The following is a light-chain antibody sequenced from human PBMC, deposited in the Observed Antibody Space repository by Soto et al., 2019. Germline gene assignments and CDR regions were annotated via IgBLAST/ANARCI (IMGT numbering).Light chain of an antibody. Sequence: EIVMTQSPAMLSVSPGERATLSCRASQNVNNRLAWYQQKAGQPPRPLIYGASTRATGIPARFSGSGSGTEFTLTISSLQSEDFAVYYCQHFNSWPLLFGQGTKVDIK. J-gene: IGKJ1*01. V-gene: IGKV3-15*01. CDR3: QHFNSWPLL. CDR2: GAS. CDR1: QNVNNR.